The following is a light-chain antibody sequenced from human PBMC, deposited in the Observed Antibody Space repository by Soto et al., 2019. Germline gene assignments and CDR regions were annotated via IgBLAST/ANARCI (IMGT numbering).Light chain of an antibody. CDR3: QQYNNWPPLT. V-gene: IGKV3-15*01. CDR1: QSVTKS. J-gene: IGKJ4*01. CDR2: GAS. Sequence: EIVLTQSPGTLSLSPGERATLSRRASQSVTKSLAWYQQKPGQAPRLLIYGASTRATGIPARFSGSGSGTEFTLTISSLQSEDFAVYYCQQYNNWPPLTFGGGTKVDIK.